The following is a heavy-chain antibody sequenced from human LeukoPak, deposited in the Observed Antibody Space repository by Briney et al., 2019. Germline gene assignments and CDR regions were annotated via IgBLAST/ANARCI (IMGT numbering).Heavy chain of an antibody. CDR2: IIPIFGTA. CDR3: AWGFGELFDY. D-gene: IGHD3-10*01. J-gene: IGHJ4*02. Sequence: ASVKVSCKASGGTFSSYAISWVRQAPGQGLEWMGGIIPIFGTADYAQKFQGRVTITTDESTSTAYMELSSLRSEDTAVYYCAWGFGELFDYWGQGTLVTVSS. CDR1: GGTFSSYA. V-gene: IGHV1-69*05.